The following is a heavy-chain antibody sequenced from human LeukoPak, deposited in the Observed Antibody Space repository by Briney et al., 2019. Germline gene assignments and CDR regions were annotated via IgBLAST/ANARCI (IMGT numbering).Heavy chain of an antibody. Sequence: SETLSLTCTVSGGSISSYYWSWIRQPPGKGLEWIGYIYYSGSTNYNPSLKSRVTISVDTSKSQFSLKLSSVTAADTAVYYCARGDYGLQGLWGRGTLVTVSS. CDR1: GGSISSYY. J-gene: IGHJ2*01. V-gene: IGHV4-59*01. D-gene: IGHD4-17*01. CDR2: IYYSGST. CDR3: ARGDYGLQGL.